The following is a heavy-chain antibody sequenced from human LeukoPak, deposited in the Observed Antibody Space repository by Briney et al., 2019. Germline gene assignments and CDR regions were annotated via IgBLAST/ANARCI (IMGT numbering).Heavy chain of an antibody. CDR2: ISWNSVSI. D-gene: IGHD5-12*01. CDR3: AKDRGDSGYDPSFDY. Sequence: GGSLRLSCAASGFTFDDYAMHWVRQAPGKGLEWVSSISWNSVSIGYADSVKGRFTISRDNAKNSLYLQMNSLRAEDTALYYCAKDRGDSGYDPSFDYWGQGTLVTVSS. V-gene: IGHV3-9*01. CDR1: GFTFDDYA. J-gene: IGHJ4*02.